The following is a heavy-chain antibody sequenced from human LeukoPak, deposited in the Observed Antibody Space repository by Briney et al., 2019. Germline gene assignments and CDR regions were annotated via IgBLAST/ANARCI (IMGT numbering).Heavy chain of an antibody. CDR1: GASISSGGYS. CDR3: ARGVSGSYFDY. V-gene: IGHV4-30-2*01. J-gene: IGHJ4*02. Sequence: SETLSLTCAVSGASISSGGYSWSWIRQPPGKGLEWIGYIYHSGSTYYNPSLKSRVTISVDRSKNQFSLKLSSVTAADTAVYYCARGVSGSYFDYWGQGTLVTVSS. CDR2: IYHSGST. D-gene: IGHD1-26*01.